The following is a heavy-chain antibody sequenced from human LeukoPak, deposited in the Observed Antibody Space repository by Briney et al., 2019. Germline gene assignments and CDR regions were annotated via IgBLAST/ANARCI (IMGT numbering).Heavy chain of an antibody. CDR2: ISGTGGST. Sequence: GGSLRLSCAASGFTFSNYPMNWVRQSPERGLEWVSAISGTGGSTSYADSLKGRFTISRDNTKNTLYLQMSSLTAEDTAVYYCAKECGRDYDDRAFDIWGQGTMVTVSS. V-gene: IGHV3-23*01. J-gene: IGHJ3*02. D-gene: IGHD3-22*01. CDR3: AKECGRDYDDRAFDI. CDR1: GFTFSNYP.